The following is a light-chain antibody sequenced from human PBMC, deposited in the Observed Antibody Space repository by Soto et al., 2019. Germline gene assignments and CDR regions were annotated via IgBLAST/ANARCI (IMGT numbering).Light chain of an antibody. V-gene: IGLV2-14*03. CDR2: DVS. Sequence: QSALAQPASVSGSPGQSITISCTGTSSDVGGYNYVSWYQQHPGKAPKLIIYDVSYRPSGVSNRFSGSKSGNTASLTIPGLQAEDEADYFCSSYSRRSTYVFGTGTKVTVL. CDR1: SSDVGGYNY. CDR3: SSYSRRSTYV. J-gene: IGLJ1*01.